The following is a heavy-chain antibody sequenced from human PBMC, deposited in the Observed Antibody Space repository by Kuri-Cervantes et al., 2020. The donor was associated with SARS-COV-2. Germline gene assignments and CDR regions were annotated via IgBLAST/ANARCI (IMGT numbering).Heavy chain of an antibody. CDR2: IYHSGST. CDR3: ASGSFGSNDF. V-gene: IGHV4-30-2*01. D-gene: IGHD3-10*01. J-gene: IGHJ4*02. CDR1: GGSFSGSYS. Sequence: SETLSLTCAVSGGSFSGSYSWSWIRQPPGKGLEWIGYIYHSGSTYYNPSLKSRVTISGDKSKNQFSLRLTSVTAADTAVYYCASGSFGSNDFWGQGTLVTV.